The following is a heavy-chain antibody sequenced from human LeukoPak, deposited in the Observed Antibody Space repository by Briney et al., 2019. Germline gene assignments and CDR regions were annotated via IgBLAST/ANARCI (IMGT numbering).Heavy chain of an antibody. V-gene: IGHV5-51*01. CDR2: IYPADSDT. D-gene: IGHD3-10*01. CDR1: GXSFTDYW. J-gene: IGHJ4*02. CDR3: ARQSRDGSKTRGYYFDY. Sequence: GESLKISCKVSGXSFTDYWSGWVRQMPGKGLESMGIIYPADSDTTYSPSFQGQVTISADKAISTVYLQWSSLKASDTAMYYCARQSRDGSKTRGYYFDYWGQGTLVTVSS.